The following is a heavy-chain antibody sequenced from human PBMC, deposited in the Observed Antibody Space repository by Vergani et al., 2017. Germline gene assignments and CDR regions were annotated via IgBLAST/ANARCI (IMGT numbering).Heavy chain of an antibody. D-gene: IGHD2-15*01. CDR1: GFTVSSNY. V-gene: IGHV3-53*04. Sequence: EVQLVESGGGLVKPGGSLRLSCAASGFTVSSNYMSWVRQAPGKGLEWVSVIYSGGSTYYADSVKGRVTISRHNSKNTLYLQMNSLRAEDTAVYYCARVARIPDWYFDLWGRGTLVTVSS. J-gene: IGHJ2*01. CDR3: ARVARIPDWYFDL. CDR2: IYSGGST.